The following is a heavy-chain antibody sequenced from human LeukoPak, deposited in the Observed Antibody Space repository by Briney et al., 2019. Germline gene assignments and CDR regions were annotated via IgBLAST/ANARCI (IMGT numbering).Heavy chain of an antibody. D-gene: IGHD3-3*01. Sequence: PGGSLRLSCAASGFTFSIYAMNWVRQAPGKGLEWVSSISVNGGETHYADSVKGRFTISRDNSKNTLYLQINNPRVEDTAVYYCAKRYYDFPLDYWGRGTLVTVSS. CDR2: ISVNGGET. V-gene: IGHV3-23*01. CDR1: GFTFSIYA. J-gene: IGHJ4*02. CDR3: AKRYYDFPLDY.